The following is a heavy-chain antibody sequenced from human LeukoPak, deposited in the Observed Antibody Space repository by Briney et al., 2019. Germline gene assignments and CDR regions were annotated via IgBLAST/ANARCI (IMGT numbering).Heavy chain of an antibody. CDR2: ISAYKGNT. D-gene: IGHD4-17*01. CDR1: GYTFTIYG. Sequence: ASVKISCKASGYTFTIYGISWVRHAPGQGLEWMGWISAYKGNTNYAQKLQGRLTMTTDTSTSTAYMELRSLRSDDTAMYYCARDHRGTVTYFDYWGQGTLVTVSS. V-gene: IGHV1-18*01. J-gene: IGHJ4*02. CDR3: ARDHRGTVTYFDY.